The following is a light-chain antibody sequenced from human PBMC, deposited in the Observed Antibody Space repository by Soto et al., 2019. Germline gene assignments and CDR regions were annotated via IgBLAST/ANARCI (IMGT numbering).Light chain of an antibody. V-gene: IGKV1-39*01. CDR2: GAS. CDR3: QQRYSLPLT. CDR1: QSISDY. J-gene: IGKJ3*01. Sequence: DIQMTQSPSSLSASVGDRVAIICRSSQSISDYLNWYQQKQGKALKLVIYGASNLQSGVPPRVSGIGSGSEFTLTISGLQPDECAMDVCQQRYSLPLTFGPGTKVDIK.